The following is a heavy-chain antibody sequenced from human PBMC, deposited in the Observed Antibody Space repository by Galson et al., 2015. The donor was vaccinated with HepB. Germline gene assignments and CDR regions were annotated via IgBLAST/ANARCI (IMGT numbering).Heavy chain of an antibody. CDR3: AKSKNWEDAFDI. V-gene: IGHV3-7*03. J-gene: IGHJ3*02. D-gene: IGHD7-27*01. CDR2: IKKDGSEK. Sequence: SLRLSCAASGFTLSGYWMSWVRQAPGKGLEWVANIKKDGSEKYYVDSVKGRFTVSRDNAKNTLYLQMNSLRAEDTAVYYCAKSKNWEDAFDIWGQGTMVTVSS. CDR1: GFTLSGYW.